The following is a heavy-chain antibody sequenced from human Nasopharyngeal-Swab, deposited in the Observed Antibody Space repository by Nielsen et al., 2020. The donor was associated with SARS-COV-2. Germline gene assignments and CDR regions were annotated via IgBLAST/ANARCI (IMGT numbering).Heavy chain of an antibody. J-gene: IGHJ6*03. V-gene: IGHV3-7*03. CDR2: IKQDGSEK. Sequence: GRSLRPSFAAPGFTFSTYWMTGARQAQGKGREWVANIKQDGSEKYYVDSVKGRFTVSRDNPKNLLYLQVNSLRAEDTAVYYCARQGVFVPAYFHQYYMDVWGKGTTVTVSS. D-gene: IGHD3-16*02. CDR3: ARQGVFVPAYFHQYYMDV. CDR1: GFTFSTYW.